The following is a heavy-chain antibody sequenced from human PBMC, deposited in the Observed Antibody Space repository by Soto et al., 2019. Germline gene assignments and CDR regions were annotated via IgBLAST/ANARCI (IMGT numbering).Heavy chain of an antibody. D-gene: IGHD4-17*01. Sequence: GGSLRLSCAASGFTFSSYAMHWVRQAPGKGLEWVAVISYDGSNKYYADSVKGRFTISRDNSKNTLYLQMNSLRAEDTAVYYCARDTTTTVVTPHWYFDLWGRGTLVTVSS. J-gene: IGHJ2*01. CDR3: ARDTTTTVVTPHWYFDL. CDR2: ISYDGSNK. CDR1: GFTFSSYA. V-gene: IGHV3-30*04.